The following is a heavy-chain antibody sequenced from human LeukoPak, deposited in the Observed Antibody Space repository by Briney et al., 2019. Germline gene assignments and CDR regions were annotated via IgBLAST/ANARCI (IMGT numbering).Heavy chain of an antibody. D-gene: IGHD6-19*01. CDR2: ISSSSSYI. V-gene: IGHV3-21*01. Sequence: GGALRLSCAASGFTFSSYSMNWVRQATGNGLKWVSSISSSSSYIYYADSVKGRFTISRDNAKNSLYLQMNSLRAEDAAVYYCAREYSSGWSNYWGQGTLVTVSS. CDR3: AREYSSGWSNY. J-gene: IGHJ4*02. CDR1: GFTFSSYS.